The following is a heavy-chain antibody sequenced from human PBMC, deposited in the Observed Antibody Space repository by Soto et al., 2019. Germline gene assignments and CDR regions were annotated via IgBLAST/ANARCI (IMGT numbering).Heavy chain of an antibody. CDR3: GRESGETWDYEAS. V-gene: IGHV4-4*07. CDR1: GGSISSYY. J-gene: IGHJ5*02. CDR2: IYTSGST. D-gene: IGHD1-7*01. Sequence: SETLSLTCTVSGGSISSYYWSWIRQPAGKGLEWIGRIYTSGSTNYNPSLKSRVTMSVDTSKNQFFLTLRSVTAADSAVYHCGRESGETWDYEASWGQGTTVTVYS.